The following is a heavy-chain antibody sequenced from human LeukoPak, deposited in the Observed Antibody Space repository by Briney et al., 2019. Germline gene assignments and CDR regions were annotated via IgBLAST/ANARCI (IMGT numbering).Heavy chain of an antibody. CDR3: ARIIGAAGTRYFDY. CDR1: GFTFSSFA. J-gene: IGHJ4*02. V-gene: IGHV3-64*02. CDR2: ISSNGGST. D-gene: IGHD6-13*01. Sequence: GGSLRPSCAASGFTFSSFAIHWVRQTPGKGLEYVSAISSNGGSTYYADSVKGRFTISRDNSKNTLYLQMGSLRAEDMAVYYCARIIGAAGTRYFDYWGQGTQVTVSS.